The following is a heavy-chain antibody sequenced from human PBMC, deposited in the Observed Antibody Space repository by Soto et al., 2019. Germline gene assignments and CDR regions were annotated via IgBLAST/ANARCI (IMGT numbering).Heavy chain of an antibody. CDR2: IYYSGST. J-gene: IGHJ5*02. CDR3: ARAENYYGSGNPVDP. CDR1: GGSISSGGYY. Sequence: SETLSLTCTVSGGSISSGGYYWSWIRQHPGKGLEWIGYIYYSGSTYYNPSLKSRVTISVDTSKNQFSLKLSSVTAADTAVYYCARAENYYGSGNPVDPWGQGTLVTVPS. V-gene: IGHV4-31*03. D-gene: IGHD3-10*01.